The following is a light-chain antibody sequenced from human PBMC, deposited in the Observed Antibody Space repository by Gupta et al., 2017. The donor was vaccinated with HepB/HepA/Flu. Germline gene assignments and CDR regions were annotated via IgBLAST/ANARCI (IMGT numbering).Light chain of an antibody. CDR1: QSVVFNN. V-gene: IGKV3-20*01. J-gene: IGKJ2*02. Sequence: EIVLTQSPDTLSLSPGERATLSCRASQSVVFNNIAWFQQEPGQTPRLLIYGASSRAAGVPDRFSGSGSGADFTLTISRLEPEDFAVYCCQEDGGSSCIFGQGTKLDIK. CDR2: GAS. CDR3: QEDGGSSCI.